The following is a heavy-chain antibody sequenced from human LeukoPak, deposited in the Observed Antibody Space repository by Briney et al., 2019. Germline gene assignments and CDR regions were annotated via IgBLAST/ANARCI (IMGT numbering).Heavy chain of an antibody. J-gene: IGHJ4*02. V-gene: IGHV3-15*01. Sequence: GGSLRLSCAASGISFSTAWMSWVRQAPGKGLERVGRIKSINDGGTTDYTAPVKGRFTISRDASKTTLYLQMNSLKTEDTAVYYCTTDRGIADRPLSDFWGQGTLVRVSS. CDR3: TTDRGIADRPLSDF. CDR2: IKSINDGGTT. D-gene: IGHD6-6*01. CDR1: GISFSTAW.